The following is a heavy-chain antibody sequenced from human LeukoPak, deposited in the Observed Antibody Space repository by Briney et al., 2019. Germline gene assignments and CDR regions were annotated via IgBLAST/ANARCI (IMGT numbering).Heavy chain of an antibody. CDR1: GGTFSSYT. Sequence: SVKVSCKASGGTFSSYTISWVRQAPGQGLEWMGRIIPILGIANYAQKFQGRVTITADKSTSTAYMELSSLRSEDTAVYYCALRTVGTFYHYYYMDVWGKGTTVTVSS. V-gene: IGHV1-69*02. J-gene: IGHJ6*03. CDR2: IIPILGIA. D-gene: IGHD4-23*01. CDR3: ALRTVGTFYHYYYMDV.